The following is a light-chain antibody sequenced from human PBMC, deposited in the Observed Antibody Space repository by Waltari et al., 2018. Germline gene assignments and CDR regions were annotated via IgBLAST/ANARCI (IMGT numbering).Light chain of an antibody. Sequence: QSALAQPASVSGSPGRSITISCSGSSSSVGGCDLVAWYQQKPGSAPKLTIADVTRRPSGVSDRFSGSKSGNTASLTISGLLPEDEAYYYCCSYAGNRIWIFGGGTKVTVL. J-gene: IGLJ2*01. CDR2: DVT. CDR1: SSSVGGCDL. V-gene: IGLV2-23*02. CDR3: CSYAGNRIWI.